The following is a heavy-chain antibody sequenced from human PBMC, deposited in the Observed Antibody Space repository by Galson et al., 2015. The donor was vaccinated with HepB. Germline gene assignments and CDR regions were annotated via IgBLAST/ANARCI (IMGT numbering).Heavy chain of an antibody. V-gene: IGHV3-33*01. Sequence: SLRLSCAASGFTFSSYGMHWVRQAPGKGLEWVAVIWYDGSNKYYADSVKGRFTISRDNSKNTLYLQMNSLRAEDTAVYYCARDRCSSTSCYYGPHTYYYGMDVWGQGTTVTVSS. CDR3: ARDRCSSTSCYYGPHTYYYGMDV. CDR1: GFTFSSYG. D-gene: IGHD2-2*01. J-gene: IGHJ6*02. CDR2: IWYDGSNK.